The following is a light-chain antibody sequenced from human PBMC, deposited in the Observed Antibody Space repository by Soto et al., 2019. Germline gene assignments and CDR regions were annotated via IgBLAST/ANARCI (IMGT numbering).Light chain of an antibody. Sequence: DIQMTQSPSSVSASVGDRVTITCRASQGISTWLAWYQQKPGKAPKLLVHSASTLQSGVPSRFSGSGSGTDFTLTISSLQPEDFATYYCQQSYSTLRTFGQGTKVEIK. CDR1: QGISTW. V-gene: IGKV1-12*01. CDR2: SAS. CDR3: QQSYSTLRT. J-gene: IGKJ1*01.